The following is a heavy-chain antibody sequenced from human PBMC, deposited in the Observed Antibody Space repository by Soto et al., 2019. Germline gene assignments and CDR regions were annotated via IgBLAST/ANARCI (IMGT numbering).Heavy chain of an antibody. CDR3: AKPHSSGYYYNWFDP. D-gene: IGHD3-22*01. CDR1: GFTFSYYA. Sequence: EVQLLESGGGLVQRGGSLRLSCAASGFTFSYYAMGWVRQAPGKGLEWVSVLSDSGGSTYYADSVKGRFTISRDNSKNTLYLQMNSLRAEDTAVYYCAKPHSSGYYYNWFDPWGQGTLVTVSS. CDR2: LSDSGGST. J-gene: IGHJ5*02. V-gene: IGHV3-23*01.